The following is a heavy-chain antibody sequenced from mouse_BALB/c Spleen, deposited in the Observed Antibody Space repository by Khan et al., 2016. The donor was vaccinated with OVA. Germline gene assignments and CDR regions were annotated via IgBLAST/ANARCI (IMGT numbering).Heavy chain of an antibody. V-gene: IGHV3-2*02. D-gene: IGHD2-1*01. J-gene: IGHJ2*01. Sequence: EVQLQESGPGLVKPSQSLSLTCTVTGYSITSDYAWNWIRQFPGNKLEWMGYISYSGSTNYNPSLKSRISITRDTSKNQFFLQLNSVTTEDRAIYYCAREGYGNWDYWGQGTTLTVSS. CDR1: GYSITSDYA. CDR3: AREGYGNWDY. CDR2: ISYSGST.